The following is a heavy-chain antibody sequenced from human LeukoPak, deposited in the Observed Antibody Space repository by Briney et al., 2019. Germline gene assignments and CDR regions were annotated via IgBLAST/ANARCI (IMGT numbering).Heavy chain of an antibody. V-gene: IGHV1-2*02. CDR3: GTLLSNGPFDY. CDR2: IYPNSCAT. J-gene: IGHJ4*02. Sequence: ASVKVSCKASGYTFTGYYMHRVRQAPGQGLEGMGWIYPNSCATKYAQKFQGRVTMTRDTSISTAYMELSGLRSDDTAVYYCGTLLSNGPFDYWGQGSLVTVSS. CDR1: GYTFTGYY.